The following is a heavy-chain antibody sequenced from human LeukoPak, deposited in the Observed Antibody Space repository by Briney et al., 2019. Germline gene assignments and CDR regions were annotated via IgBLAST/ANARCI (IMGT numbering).Heavy chain of an antibody. CDR3: ATSDMVSTYNWFDP. Sequence: WETLSLTCNVSGGSISSNTYFWGWIRRPPGKGLEWIGSIRYSGSTYYNPSLKSRVTISVDTSKNQFSLNLSSLTAADTAVYYCATSDMVSTYNWFDPWGQGTLVTVS. V-gene: IGHV4-39*01. CDR2: IRYSGST. J-gene: IGHJ5*02. CDR1: GGSISSNTYF. D-gene: IGHD5/OR15-5a*01.